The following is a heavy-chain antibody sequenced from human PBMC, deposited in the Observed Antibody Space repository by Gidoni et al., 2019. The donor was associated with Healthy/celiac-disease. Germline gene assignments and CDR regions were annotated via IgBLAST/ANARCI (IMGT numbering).Heavy chain of an antibody. CDR3: ARVSSSWYYFDF. J-gene: IGHJ4*02. CDR2: IYTSGST. CDR1: GGSISSGNYD. D-gene: IGHD6-13*01. V-gene: IGHV4-61*02. Sequence: QVQLQESGPGLVKPSQTLSLTCTVPGGSISSGNYDWSWIRQPAGQGLEWIWRIYTSGSTNYNPSLKSRVTMSVDTSKNQFSLKLSSVTAADTAVYYCARVSSSWYYFDFWGQGTLVTVSS.